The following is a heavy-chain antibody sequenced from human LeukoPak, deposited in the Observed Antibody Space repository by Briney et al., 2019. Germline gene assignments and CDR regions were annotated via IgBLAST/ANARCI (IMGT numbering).Heavy chain of an antibody. V-gene: IGHV1-24*01. CDR1: GYTLTELS. D-gene: IGHD3-10*01. CDR2: FDPEDGET. CDR3: AAGPYGSGSYQVDY. Sequence: ASVKVSCKVSGYTLTELSMHWVRQAPGKGLEWMGGFDPEDGETIYAQKFQGRVTMTEDTSTDTAYMELSSLRSEDTAVYYCAAGPYGSGSYQVDYWGQGTLVTVSS. J-gene: IGHJ4*02.